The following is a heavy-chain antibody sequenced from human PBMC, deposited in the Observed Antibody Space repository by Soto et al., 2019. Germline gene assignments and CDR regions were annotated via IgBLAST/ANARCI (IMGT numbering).Heavy chain of an antibody. V-gene: IGHV1-2*02. J-gene: IGHJ4*02. CDR3: LRDPGRSLASVRFDA. Sequence: QVQLVQSEAELKKPGPSVKVSCKASGDTFTASYIHWVRQAPGQGLEWMGWINPDSGIPNYARKFQGRFTLTGDTSISASYMELNTLKSDASALYYCLRDPGRSLASVRFDAWGQGTLVTVSS. CDR2: INPDSGIP. CDR1: GDTFTASY. D-gene: IGHD3-16*02.